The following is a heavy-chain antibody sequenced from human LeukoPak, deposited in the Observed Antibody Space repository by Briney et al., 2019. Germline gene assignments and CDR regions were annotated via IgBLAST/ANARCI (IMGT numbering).Heavy chain of an antibody. D-gene: IGHD2-15*01. CDR1: GYTFTGYY. Sequence: ASVKVSCKASGYTFTGYYMHWVRRAPGQGLEWMGWINPNSGGTNYAQKFQGRVTMTRDTSISTAYMELSRLRSDDTAVYYCARESPEVVVAATLHNWFDPWGQGTLVTVSS. V-gene: IGHV1-2*02. CDR3: ARESPEVVVAATLHNWFDP. CDR2: INPNSGGT. J-gene: IGHJ5*02.